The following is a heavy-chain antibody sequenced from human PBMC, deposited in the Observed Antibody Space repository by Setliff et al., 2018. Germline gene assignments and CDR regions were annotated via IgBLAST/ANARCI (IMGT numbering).Heavy chain of an antibody. CDR1: GGSISNSTFY. CDR2: INYYGSIFDDGTTYST. V-gene: IGHV4-39*07. Sequence: SETLSLTCTVSGGSISNSTFYWGWIRQPPGKGLEWIGSINYYGSIFDDGTTYSTSYNPSLKSRATISIDTSKSQFSLKLSSMTAADTALYYCARNPDFLQYSFDLWGRGTLVTVSS. CDR3: ARNPDFLQYSFDL. D-gene: IGHD5-12*01. J-gene: IGHJ2*01.